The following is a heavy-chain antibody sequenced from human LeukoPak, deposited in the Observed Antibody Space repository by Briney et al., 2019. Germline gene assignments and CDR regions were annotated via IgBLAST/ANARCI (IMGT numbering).Heavy chain of an antibody. Sequence: GESLRLSCAASGFTFSVYWMSWVRQPPGRGLEWVANIKNDGSEKYYVDSVKGRFTISRDNAKNSLYLQTNSLRAEDTAVYYCARVGTAEGTLEDYWGQGTLVTVSS. V-gene: IGHV3-7*01. CDR2: IKNDGSEK. CDR3: ARVGTAEGTLEDY. CDR1: GFTFSVYW. J-gene: IGHJ4*02. D-gene: IGHD6-13*01.